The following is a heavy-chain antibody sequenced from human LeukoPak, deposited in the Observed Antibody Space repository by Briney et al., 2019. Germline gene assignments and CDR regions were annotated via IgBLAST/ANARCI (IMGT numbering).Heavy chain of an antibody. V-gene: IGHV1-46*01. D-gene: IGHD3-22*01. CDR3: AREDRSSNYYDSSRSDAFDI. CDR2: INPSGGST. CDR1: GYTFTSYY. Sequence: GASVKVSCKASGYTFTSYYMHWVRQAPGQGLEWMGIINPSGGSTSYAQKFQGRVTMTRDMSTSTVYMELSSLRSEDTAVYYCAREDRSSNYYDSSRSDAFDIWGQGTMVTVSS. J-gene: IGHJ3*02.